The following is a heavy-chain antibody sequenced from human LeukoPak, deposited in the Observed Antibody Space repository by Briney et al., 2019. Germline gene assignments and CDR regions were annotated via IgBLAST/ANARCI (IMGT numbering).Heavy chain of an antibody. V-gene: IGHV4-39*01. Sequence: SETLSLTCTVSGGSISSSSYYWGWIRQPPGKGLEWIGSIYYSGSTYYNPSLKSRVTISVDTSKNQFSLKLSSVTAADTAVYYCAIHKIVVVPAAIGDWGQGALVTVSS. CDR2: IYYSGST. CDR3: AIHKIVVVPAAIGD. J-gene: IGHJ4*02. CDR1: GGSISSSSYY. D-gene: IGHD2-2*01.